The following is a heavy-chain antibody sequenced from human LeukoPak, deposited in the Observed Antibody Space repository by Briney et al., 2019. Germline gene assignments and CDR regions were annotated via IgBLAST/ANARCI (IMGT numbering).Heavy chain of an antibody. J-gene: IGHJ4*02. CDR3: ATQRWLQFRGGYYFDY. V-gene: IGHV4-39*01. D-gene: IGHD5-24*01. Sequence: XSXSXYYNPSLXXXVXISXXTSKNQFSLKLRSVTAADTAVYYCATQRWLQFRGGYYFDYWGQGTLVTVSS. CDR2: XSXSX.